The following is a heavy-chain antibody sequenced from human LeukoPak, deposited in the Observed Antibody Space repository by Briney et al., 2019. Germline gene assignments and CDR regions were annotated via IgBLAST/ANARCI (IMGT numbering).Heavy chain of an antibody. Sequence: SETLSLTCTVSGGSISSYYWSWIRQPPGKGLEWIGYIYYSGSTNYNPSLKSRVTISVDTSKNQFSLKLSSVTAADTAVYYCARHADQYYDFWSGYLTGFDYWGQGTLVTDSS. D-gene: IGHD3-3*01. CDR1: GGSISSYY. V-gene: IGHV4-59*08. CDR2: IYYSGST. J-gene: IGHJ4*02. CDR3: ARHADQYYDFWSGYLTGFDY.